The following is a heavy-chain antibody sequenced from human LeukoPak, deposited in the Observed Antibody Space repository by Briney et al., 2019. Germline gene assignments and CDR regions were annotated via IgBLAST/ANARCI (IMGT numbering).Heavy chain of an antibody. CDR2: INQDGSEK. CDR1: GFTFSSYW. Sequence: PGGSLRLSCAASGFTFSSYWMRWVRQAPGKGLDWVASINQDGSEKYYVDSVKGRFTISRDNAKNPLYLQMNSLRADDTAVYYCARARGGSNSDYWGQGTLVTVSS. D-gene: IGHD1-26*01. J-gene: IGHJ4*02. CDR3: ARARGGSNSDY. V-gene: IGHV3-7*05.